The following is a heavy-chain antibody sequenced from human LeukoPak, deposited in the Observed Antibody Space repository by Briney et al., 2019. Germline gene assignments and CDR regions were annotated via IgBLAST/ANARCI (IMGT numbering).Heavy chain of an antibody. D-gene: IGHD1-26*01. V-gene: IGHV3-48*01. CDR3: AKDGGTHFDH. Sequence: PGGSLRLSCAASGFTFRTSGMYWVRQAPGKGLEWVSYISSSGTTISYAQSVKGRFTITRDNAQNSLTLHMDTLRADDTAVYYCAKDGGTHFDHWGQGTLVTVSS. CDR1: GFTFRTSG. CDR2: ISSSGTTI. J-gene: IGHJ4*02.